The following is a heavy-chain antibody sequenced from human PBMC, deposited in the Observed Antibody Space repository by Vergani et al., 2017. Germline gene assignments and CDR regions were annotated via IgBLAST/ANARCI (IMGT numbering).Heavy chain of an antibody. CDR1: GFTFSSYW. CDR2: IKQDGSEK. Sequence: EVQLVESGGGLVQPGGSLRLSCAASGFTFSSYWMSWVRQAPGKGLEWVANIKQDGSEKYYVDSVKGRFTISRDNAKNSLYLQMNSLRAEDTAVYYCAREVFEEGIAVFTTYYYYYMDVWGKGTTVTVSS. J-gene: IGHJ6*03. D-gene: IGHD6-19*01. CDR3: AREVFEEGIAVFTTYYYYYMDV. V-gene: IGHV3-7*01.